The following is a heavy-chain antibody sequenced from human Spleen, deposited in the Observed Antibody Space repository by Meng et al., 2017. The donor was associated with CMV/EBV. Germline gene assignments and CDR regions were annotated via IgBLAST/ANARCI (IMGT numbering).Heavy chain of an antibody. D-gene: IGHD3-16*02. CDR2: IYCGGST. CDR1: CTISSCDYY. Sequence: CTISSCDYYWMWIRQRPGKGRMWIGYIYCGGSTYYNTSLKSRVTISVDTTKNQFSLKRSSVTAADTAVYYCAREGYDYVWGSYRTDYWGQGTLVTVSS. CDR3: AREGYDYVWGSYRTDY. V-gene: IGHV4-30-4*01. J-gene: IGHJ4*02.